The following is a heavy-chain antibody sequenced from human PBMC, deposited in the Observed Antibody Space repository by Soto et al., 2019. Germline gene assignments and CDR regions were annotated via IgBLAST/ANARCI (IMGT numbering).Heavy chain of an antibody. D-gene: IGHD2-21*02. Sequence: SGGSLRLSCAASGFTFSSYWMSWVRQAPGKGLEWVANIKQDGSEKYYVDSVKGRFTISRDNAKNSLYLQMNSLRAEDTAVYYCARDGGWEVVTPYYYGMDVWGQGTTVTVSS. CDR3: ARDGGWEVVTPYYYGMDV. CDR2: IKQDGSEK. CDR1: GFTFSSYW. J-gene: IGHJ6*02. V-gene: IGHV3-7*03.